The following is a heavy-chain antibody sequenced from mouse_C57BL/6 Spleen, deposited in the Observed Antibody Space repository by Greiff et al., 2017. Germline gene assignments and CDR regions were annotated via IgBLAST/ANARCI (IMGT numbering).Heavy chain of an antibody. CDR2: IRNKANNHAT. D-gene: IGHD1-1*01. V-gene: IGHV6-6*01. Sequence: EVMLVESGGGLVQPGGSMKLSCAASGFTFSDAWMDWVRQSPEKGLEWVAEIRNKANNHATYYAESVKGRFTISRDDSKSSVYLQMNSLRAEDTGIYYCTRTTVVEELAYWGQGTLVTVSA. J-gene: IGHJ3*01. CDR3: TRTTVVEELAY. CDR1: GFTFSDAW.